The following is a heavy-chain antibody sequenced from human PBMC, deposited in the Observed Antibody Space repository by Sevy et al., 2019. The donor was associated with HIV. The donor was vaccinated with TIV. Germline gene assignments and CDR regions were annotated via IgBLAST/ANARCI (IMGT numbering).Heavy chain of an antibody. J-gene: IGHJ2*01. CDR1: GFTFSRYG. Sequence: GGSLRLSCAASGFTFSRYGMHWVRQSPGKGLKWVAFIRYDGSNKYFADSVKGRFTISRDNSDNTVFLQMNSLRAEDSAVYYCASGLAYWYFDLWGRGTLVTVSS. CDR2: IRYDGSNK. CDR3: ASGLAYWYFDL. D-gene: IGHD2-15*01. V-gene: IGHV3-30*02.